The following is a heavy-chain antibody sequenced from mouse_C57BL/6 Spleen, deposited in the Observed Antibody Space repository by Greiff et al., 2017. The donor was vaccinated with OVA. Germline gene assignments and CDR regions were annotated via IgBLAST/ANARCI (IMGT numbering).Heavy chain of an antibody. J-gene: IGHJ2*01. CDR3: ARGRVGTSFDY. CDR1: GFTFSDYY. CDR2: INYDGSST. D-gene: IGHD4-1*01. V-gene: IGHV5-16*01. Sequence: DVKLVESEGGLVQPGSSMKLSCTASGFTFSDYYMAWVRQVPEKGLEWVANINYDGSSTYYLDSLKSRFIISRDNAKNILYLQMSSLKSEDTATYYCARGRVGTSFDYWGQGTTLTVSS.